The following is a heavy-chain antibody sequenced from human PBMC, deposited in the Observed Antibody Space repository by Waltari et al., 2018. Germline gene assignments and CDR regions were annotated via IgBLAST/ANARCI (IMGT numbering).Heavy chain of an antibody. J-gene: IGHJ3*01. CDR3: ARAGQLSADALDL. Sequence: QVQLQESDPRLVRPTQTLSLTCSVSGASINSGHFYWTWIRQPPGKGLEWIGHIHTSGSPHYNPSLKSRLSIPADTSRNQISLRLTSVTAADTAVYYCARAGQLSADALDLWGQGTVVSVSS. V-gene: IGHV4-30-4*08. CDR1: GASINSGHFY. CDR2: IHTSGSP. D-gene: IGHD1-1*01.